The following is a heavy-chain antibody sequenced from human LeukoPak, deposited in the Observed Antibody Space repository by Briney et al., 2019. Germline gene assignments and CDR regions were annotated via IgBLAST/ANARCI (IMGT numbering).Heavy chain of an antibody. CDR2: IYYSGST. V-gene: IGHV4-59*01. Sequence: GSLRLSCAASGFTFSDYYMSWIRQPPGKGLEWIGIIYYSGSTYYNPSLMSRVTISVDTSKNQFSLKLSSVTAADTAVYYCARDQVAAAGGFDPWGQGTLVTVSS. CDR3: ARDQVAAAGGFDP. D-gene: IGHD6-13*01. J-gene: IGHJ5*02. CDR1: GFTFSDYY.